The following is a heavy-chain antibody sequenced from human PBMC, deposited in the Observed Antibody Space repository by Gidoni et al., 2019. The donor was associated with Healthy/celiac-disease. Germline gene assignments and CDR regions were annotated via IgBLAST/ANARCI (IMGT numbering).Heavy chain of an antibody. CDR2: INHSGST. V-gene: IGHV4-34*01. CDR1: ARSFSGYY. D-gene: IGHD3-22*01. CDR3: ARVRRYYYDSSGYYYV. Sequence: VQLQQWGAGLSKPSHTLSLTCAFHARSFSGYYWSWLRQPPGKGLEWIREINHSGSTNYNPSLKCRVTISVDTSKNQFSLKLSSVTAADTDVYYCARVRRYYYDSSGYYYVWGQGTLVTVSS. J-gene: IGHJ4*02.